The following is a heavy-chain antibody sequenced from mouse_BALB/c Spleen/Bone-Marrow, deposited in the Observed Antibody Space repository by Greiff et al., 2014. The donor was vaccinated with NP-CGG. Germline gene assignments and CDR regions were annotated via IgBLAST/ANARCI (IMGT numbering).Heavy chain of an antibody. Sequence: GVINPGSGGTNYNEKFKGKATLTADKSSSTAYMQLSSLTSDDSAVYFCARRDGNYAWFAYWGQGTLVTVSA. V-gene: IGHV1-54*03. J-gene: IGHJ3*01. CDR3: ARRDGNYAWFAY. D-gene: IGHD2-1*01. CDR2: INPGSGGT.